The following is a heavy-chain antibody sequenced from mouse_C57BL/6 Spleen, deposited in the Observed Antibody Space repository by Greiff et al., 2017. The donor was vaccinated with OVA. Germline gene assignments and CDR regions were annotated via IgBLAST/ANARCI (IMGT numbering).Heavy chain of an antibody. J-gene: IGHJ1*03. D-gene: IGHD6-1*01. V-gene: IGHV1-7*01. CDR3: ARSPASGYFDV. CDR1: GYTFTSYW. Sequence: VQLKESGAELAKPGASVKLSCKDSGYTFTSYWMHWVKQRPGQGLEWIGYINPSSGYSKYNQKFKDKATLTADKSSSTAYMQLSSLTYEDSAVYYCARSPASGYFDVWGTGTTVTVSS. CDR2: INPSSGYS.